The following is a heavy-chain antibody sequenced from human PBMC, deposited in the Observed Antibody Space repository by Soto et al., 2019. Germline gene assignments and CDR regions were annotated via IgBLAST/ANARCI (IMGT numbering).Heavy chain of an antibody. V-gene: IGHV3-11*06. J-gene: IGHJ4*02. CDR2: ISPKSTYR. Sequence: CPTSGFPFSDYYMSWIRQAPGKGLEWLSHISPKSTYRNYADSVKGRFTISRDNTKSSLFLQMNSLGVEDTAVYYCVRGGGGGLFEHWGQGVLVTVSS. CDR3: VRGGGGGLFEH. D-gene: IGHD2-21*01. CDR1: GFPFSDYY.